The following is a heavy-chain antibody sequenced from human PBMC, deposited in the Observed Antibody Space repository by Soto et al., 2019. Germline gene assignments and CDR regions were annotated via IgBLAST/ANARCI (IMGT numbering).Heavy chain of an antibody. D-gene: IGHD3-9*01. CDR3: ARGRLPYYDILTGSYGMDV. Sequence: QVQLVQSGAEVKKPGSSVKVSCKASGGTFSSYAISWVRQAPGQGLEWMGGIIPIFGTANYAQKFQGRVTITADESTRTAYMELSSLRSEDTAVYYCARGRLPYYDILTGSYGMDVWGQGTTVTVSS. CDR1: GGTFSSYA. V-gene: IGHV1-69*01. CDR2: IIPIFGTA. J-gene: IGHJ6*02.